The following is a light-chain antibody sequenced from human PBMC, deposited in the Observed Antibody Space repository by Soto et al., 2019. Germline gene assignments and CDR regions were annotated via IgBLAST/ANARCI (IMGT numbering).Light chain of an antibody. CDR2: AAS. CDR3: QKYNSAPWT. J-gene: IGKJ1*01. CDR1: QVMSSY. Sequence: IQLTQSPSSLSASVGDRVTITCRASQVMSSYLAWYQQKPGKAPKLLIYAASTLQSGVPSRFSGSGSGTDFTLTISSLQPEDVATYYCQKYNSAPWTFGQGTKVEIK. V-gene: IGKV1-27*01.